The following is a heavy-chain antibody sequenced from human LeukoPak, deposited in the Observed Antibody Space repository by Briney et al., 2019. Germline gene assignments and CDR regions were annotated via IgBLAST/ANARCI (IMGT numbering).Heavy chain of an antibody. CDR1: GFTFSSYW. Sequence: GGSLRLSCAASGFTFSSYWMTWVRQTPGKGLEWVANIKHDGSDDYFVDSVKGRFTISRDNAENSLHLQMSSLRAEDTAVYYCARSANYGGHAFFDYWGQGILVIVSS. J-gene: IGHJ4*02. V-gene: IGHV3-7*01. CDR3: ARSANYGGHAFFDY. CDR2: IKHDGSDD. D-gene: IGHD4/OR15-4a*01.